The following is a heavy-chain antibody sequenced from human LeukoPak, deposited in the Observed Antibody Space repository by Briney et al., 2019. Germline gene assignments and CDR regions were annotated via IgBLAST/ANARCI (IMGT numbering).Heavy chain of an antibody. CDR2: IYYSGST. Sequence: SETLSLTCTVSGGSISSYYWSWIRQPPGKGLEWIGYIYYSGSTNYNPSLKSRVTISVETSKNQFSLKLSSVTAADTAVYYCARGRGGDSFPFDYWGQGTLVTVSS. V-gene: IGHV4-59*01. CDR1: GGSISSYY. D-gene: IGHD2-21*02. J-gene: IGHJ4*02. CDR3: ARGRGGDSFPFDY.